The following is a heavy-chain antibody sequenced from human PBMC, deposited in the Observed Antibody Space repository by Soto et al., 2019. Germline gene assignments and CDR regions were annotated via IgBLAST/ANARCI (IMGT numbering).Heavy chain of an antibody. V-gene: IGHV3-30*03. CDR3: ATDTLYSGSDGDFDY. CDR2: IAYDGSNK. CDR1: GFTFSSYG. Sequence: QVQLVESGGGVVQPGRSLRLSCAASGFTFSSYGMHWVLQAPGKGLEWVAVIAYDGSNKYYADSVKGRFTISRDNSKNTLYLQMNSLRAEDTAVYYCATDTLYSGSDGDFDYWGQGTLVTVSS. D-gene: IGHD1-26*01. J-gene: IGHJ4*02.